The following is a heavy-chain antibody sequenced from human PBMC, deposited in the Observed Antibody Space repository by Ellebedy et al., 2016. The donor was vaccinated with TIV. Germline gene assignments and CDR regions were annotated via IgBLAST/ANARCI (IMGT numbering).Heavy chain of an antibody. CDR2: IKRDGSEK. Sequence: GESLKISXAASGFTFSSYCMSWVRQAPGKGLEWVANIKRDGSEKYYVDSVKGRFTFSRDNAKNSLYLQMNSLRAEDTAVYYCAKGGLGYWGQGTLVTVSS. J-gene: IGHJ4*02. CDR3: AKGGLGY. CDR1: GFTFSSYC. V-gene: IGHV3-7*03. D-gene: IGHD3-16*01.